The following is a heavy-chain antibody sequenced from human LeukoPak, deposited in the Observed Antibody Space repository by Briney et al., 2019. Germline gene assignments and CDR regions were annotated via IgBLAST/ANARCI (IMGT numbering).Heavy chain of an antibody. CDR3: ARAGPLMVRGVIEVYNWFDP. J-gene: IGHJ5*02. D-gene: IGHD3-10*01. CDR1: GYTFTGYY. Sequence: ASVKVSCKASGYTFTGYYMHWVRQAPGPGLEWMGWINPNSGGTNYAQKFQGWVTMTRDTSISTAYMELSRLRSDDTAVYYCARAGPLMVRGVIEVYNWFDPWGQGTLVTVSS. V-gene: IGHV1-2*04. CDR2: INPNSGGT.